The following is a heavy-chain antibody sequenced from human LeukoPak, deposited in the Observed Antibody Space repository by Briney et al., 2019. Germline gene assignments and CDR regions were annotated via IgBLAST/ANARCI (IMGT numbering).Heavy chain of an antibody. CDR1: GGSISSGGYY. J-gene: IGHJ4*02. CDR2: IYYSGST. CDR3: ATWGITGTTEIDY. V-gene: IGHV4-31*03. D-gene: IGHD1-20*01. Sequence: PSETLSLTCTVSGGSISSGGYYWSWIRQHPGKGLEWIGYIYYSGSTYYNPSLKSRVTISVDTSKNQFSLKLSSVTAADMAVYFCATWGITGTTEIDYWGQGTLVTVSS.